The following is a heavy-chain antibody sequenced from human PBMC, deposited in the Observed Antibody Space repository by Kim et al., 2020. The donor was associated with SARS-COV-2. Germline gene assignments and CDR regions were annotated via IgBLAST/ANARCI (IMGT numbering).Heavy chain of an antibody. J-gene: IGHJ5*02. CDR1: GYIFNEYA. D-gene: IGHD6-19*01. CDR2: MNTFTGNP. CDR3: ARDQAVAVNWLYP. V-gene: IGHV7-4-1*01. Sequence: ASVKVSCKSSGYIFNEYAINWVRQAPGQGPDWIGWMNTFTGNPPYAQGFTGRFVFSLDTSSSTAYLQIDSLKAEATAVYYCARDQAVAVNWLYPCGLGTL.